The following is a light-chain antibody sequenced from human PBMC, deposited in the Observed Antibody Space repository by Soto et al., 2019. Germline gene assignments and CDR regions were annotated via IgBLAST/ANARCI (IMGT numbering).Light chain of an antibody. CDR3: SSYTTSNTRQIV. J-gene: IGLJ1*01. CDR2: YVS. V-gene: IGLV2-14*03. CDR1: SSDVGGYNY. Sequence: QSALTQPASVSGSPGQSITISCTGTSSDVGGYNYVSWYQHHPGKAPKLMIYYVSNRPSGVSNRFPGSKSGNTASLTISGLQPEDEADYYCSSYTTSNTRQIVLGTGTKVTVL.